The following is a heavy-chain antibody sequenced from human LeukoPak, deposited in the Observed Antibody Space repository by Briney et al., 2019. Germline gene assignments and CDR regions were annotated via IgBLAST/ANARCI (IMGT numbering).Heavy chain of an antibody. V-gene: IGHV3-23*01. CDR2: ISTSGSST. CDR1: SYSFNRYG. Sequence: ASVKVSCKASSYSFNRYGISWVRQAPGKGLEWVSSISTSGSSTYYVDSVKGRFTISRDNSKNTLYLQMNSLRGEDTAVYYCAKDYQSGYASGYDAFGIWGQGTMVIVSS. J-gene: IGHJ3*02. CDR3: AKDYQSGYASGYDAFGI. D-gene: IGHD6-19*01.